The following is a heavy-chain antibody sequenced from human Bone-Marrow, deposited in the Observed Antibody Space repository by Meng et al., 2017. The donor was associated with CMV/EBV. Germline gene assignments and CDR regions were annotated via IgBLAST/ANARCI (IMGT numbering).Heavy chain of an antibody. Sequence: GESLKISCAASGFTFSSNDMHWVRQTTGKGLEWVSAIGTAGDTYYPGSVKGRFTISRDNAKNSLYLQMNSLRAEDTAVYYCARDRCSTTSCRFDLWGQGTLVTVSS. CDR1: GFTFSSND. CDR2: IGTAGDT. CDR3: ARDRCSTTSCRFDL. D-gene: IGHD2-2*01. J-gene: IGHJ4*02. V-gene: IGHV3-13*01.